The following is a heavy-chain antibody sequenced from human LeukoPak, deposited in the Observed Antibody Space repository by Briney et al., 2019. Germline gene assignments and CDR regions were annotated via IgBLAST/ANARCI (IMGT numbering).Heavy chain of an antibody. CDR3: AREDPQTTVPEGMDV. CDR2: INHSGST. J-gene: IGHJ6*02. D-gene: IGHD4-17*01. CDR1: GGSFSGYY. V-gene: IGHV4-34*01. Sequence: SSETLSLTCAVYGGSFSGYYWSWIRQPPGKGLEWIGEINHSGSTNYNPSLKSRVTISVDTSKNQFSLQLRSVTAADTAVYYCAREDPQTTVPEGMDVWGQGTTVTVSS.